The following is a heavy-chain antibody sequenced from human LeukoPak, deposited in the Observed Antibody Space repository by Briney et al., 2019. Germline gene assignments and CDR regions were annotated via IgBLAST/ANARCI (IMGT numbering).Heavy chain of an antibody. Sequence: ASVKVSCKASGYTFTGYYMHWVRQAPGQGLEWMGWINPNSGGTNYAQKFQGRVTMTRDTSTSTAYMELSRLRSDDTAVYYCARDLESIAARHYFDYWGQGTLVTVSS. D-gene: IGHD6-6*01. CDR1: GYTFTGYY. J-gene: IGHJ4*02. CDR3: ARDLESIAARHYFDY. CDR2: INPNSGGT. V-gene: IGHV1-2*02.